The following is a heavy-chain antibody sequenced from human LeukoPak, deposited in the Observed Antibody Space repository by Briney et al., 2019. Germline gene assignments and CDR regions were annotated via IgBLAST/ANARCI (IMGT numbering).Heavy chain of an antibody. CDR3: ARDLFIGSSSWYESFDY. CDR2: INTNTGNP. Sequence: ASVKVSCKASGYTFTSYAINWVRQAPGQGLEWMGWINTNTGNPTYAQGFTGRFVFSLDTSVSTAYLQISSLKAEDIAVYYCARDLFIGSSSWYESFDYWGQGTLVTVSS. V-gene: IGHV7-4-1*02. CDR1: GYTFTSYA. J-gene: IGHJ4*02. D-gene: IGHD6-13*01.